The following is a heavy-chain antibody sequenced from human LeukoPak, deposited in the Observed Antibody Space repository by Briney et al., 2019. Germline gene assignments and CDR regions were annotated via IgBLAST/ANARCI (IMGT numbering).Heavy chain of an antibody. CDR1: GFTFSSYA. D-gene: IGHD3-22*01. CDR2: ISGSGGST. Sequence: PGGSLRLSRAASGFTFSSYAMSWVRQASGKGLEWVSGISGSGGSTYYADSVKGRFTISRDNSKNTLYLQMNSLRAEDTAVYYCAKDLHYYDSSGYYYEGYWGQGTLVSVSS. J-gene: IGHJ4*02. V-gene: IGHV3-23*01. CDR3: AKDLHYYDSSGYYYEGY.